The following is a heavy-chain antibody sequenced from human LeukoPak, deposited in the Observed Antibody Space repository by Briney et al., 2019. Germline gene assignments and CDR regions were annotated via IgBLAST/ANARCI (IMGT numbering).Heavy chain of an antibody. V-gene: IGHV4-59*01. J-gene: IGHJ5*02. Sequence: SETLSLTCTASGGSISSYYWSWIRQPPGKGLEWIGYIYYSGSTNYNPSLKSRVAISVDTSKNQFSLKLSSVTAADTAVYYCARGYCSGGSCYGPWGQGTLVTVSS. CDR3: ARGYCSGGSCYGP. CDR1: GGSISSYY. CDR2: IYYSGST. D-gene: IGHD2-15*01.